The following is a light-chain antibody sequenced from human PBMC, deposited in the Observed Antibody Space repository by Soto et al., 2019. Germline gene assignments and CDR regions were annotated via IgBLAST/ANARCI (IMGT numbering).Light chain of an antibody. CDR2: EVT. J-gene: IGLJ1*01. V-gene: IGLV2-14*01. CDR1: SSDVGGYIY. CDR3: SSYTSSSTLYV. Sequence: QSALTQPASVSGSPGQSITISCTGTSSDVGGYIYVSWYQQHPGKAPKLIIYEVTYRPSGVSDRFSGSKSGSTATLTISGLQPDDEAYYYCSSYTSSSTLYVFGTGTKLTVL.